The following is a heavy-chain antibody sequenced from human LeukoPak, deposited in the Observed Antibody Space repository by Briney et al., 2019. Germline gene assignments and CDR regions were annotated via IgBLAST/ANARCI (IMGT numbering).Heavy chain of an antibody. D-gene: IGHD3-16*02. V-gene: IGHV4-61*01. Sequence: SETLSLTCSVSGGSVSSGSYYWSWVRQPPGKGLEWIGYIYYSGSTNYNPSLKSRVTISVDASKNQFSLKLSSVTAADTAVYYCARDSIVGGFAFDYWGQGTLVTVSS. CDR3: ARDSIVGGFAFDY. CDR2: IYYSGST. CDR1: GGSVSSGSYY. J-gene: IGHJ4*02.